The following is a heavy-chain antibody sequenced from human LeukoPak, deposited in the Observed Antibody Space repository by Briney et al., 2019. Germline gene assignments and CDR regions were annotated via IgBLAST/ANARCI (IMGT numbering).Heavy chain of an antibody. V-gene: IGHV3-48*04. CDR3: ARKAQTGSHSGPFDI. CDR2: ISTDSLTI. D-gene: IGHD1-26*01. CDR1: GFTFSSHA. Sequence: GGSLRLSCAASGFTFSSHAMNWVCQAPGKGLEWISSISTDSLTIKYADFVSGQFTISRDNAEHLLFLQMNSLRAEDTAVYYCARKAQTGSHSGPFDIWGQGTLVTVSS. J-gene: IGHJ3*02.